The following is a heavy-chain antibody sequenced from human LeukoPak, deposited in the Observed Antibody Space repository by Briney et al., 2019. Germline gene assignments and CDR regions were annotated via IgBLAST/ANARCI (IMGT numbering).Heavy chain of an antibody. CDR2: IYPGDSDT. CDR3: ARLPVGSGSFESRYYYYYMDV. Sequence: GESLKISCKGSGYSFTSYWIGWVRQMPGKGLEWMGIIYPGDSDTRYSPSFQGQVTISADKSISTAYLQWSSLKASDTAMYYCARLPVGSGSFESRYYYYYMDVWGKGTTVTISS. J-gene: IGHJ6*03. CDR1: GYSFTSYW. D-gene: IGHD1-26*01. V-gene: IGHV5-51*01.